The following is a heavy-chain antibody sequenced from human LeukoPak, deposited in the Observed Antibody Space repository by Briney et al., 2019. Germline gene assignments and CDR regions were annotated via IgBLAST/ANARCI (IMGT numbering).Heavy chain of an antibody. Sequence: PGGSLRLSCAASGFTFSSYAMSWVRQAPGKGLEWVSAISGSGGSTYYADSVKGRFTISRDNSKNTLYLQMNSLRAEDTAVYYCAKDLDYGDYYYYGMDVWGKGTTVTVSS. D-gene: IGHD4-17*01. V-gene: IGHV3-23*01. CDR3: AKDLDYGDYYYYGMDV. CDR2: ISGSGGST. CDR1: GFTFSSYA. J-gene: IGHJ6*04.